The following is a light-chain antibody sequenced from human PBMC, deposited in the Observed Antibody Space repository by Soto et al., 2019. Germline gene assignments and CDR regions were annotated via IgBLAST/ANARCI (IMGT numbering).Light chain of an antibody. CDR1: SSEVGGYDH. V-gene: IGLV2-8*01. Sequence: QSVVTQPPSPSGSPGQSVTLSRTGTSSEVGGYDHVSWYQQHPGKAPKLMIYEVNKRPSGVPDRFSGSKSGNTASLTVSGLQAEDEADYYCSSYAGSNNFEVFGTGTKVTVL. CDR2: EVN. J-gene: IGLJ1*01. CDR3: SSYAGSNNFEV.